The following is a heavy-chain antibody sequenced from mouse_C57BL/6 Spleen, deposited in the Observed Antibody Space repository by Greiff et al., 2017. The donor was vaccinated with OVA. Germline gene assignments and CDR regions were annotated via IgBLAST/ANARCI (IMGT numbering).Heavy chain of an antibody. CDR3: ARSYGNYGYFDV. CDR2: IDPSDSYT. V-gene: IGHV1-69*01. Sequence: QVQLQQPGAELVMPGASVKLSCKASGYTFTSYWMHWVKQRPEQGLEWIGEIDPSDSYTNYNQKFKGKSTLTVDKSSSTAYMQLSSLTSEDSAVYYCARSYGNYGYFDVWGTGTTVTVSS. D-gene: IGHD2-10*02. CDR1: GYTFTSYW. J-gene: IGHJ1*03.